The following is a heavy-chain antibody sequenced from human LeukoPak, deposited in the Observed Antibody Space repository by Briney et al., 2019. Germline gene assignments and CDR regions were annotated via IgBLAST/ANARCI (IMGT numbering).Heavy chain of an antibody. D-gene: IGHD6-19*01. V-gene: IGHV3-33*08. Sequence: GGSLRLSCAASGFTFNTYTMKWIRQAPGKGLEWVALIWYDGSNKYYADSVKGRFTISRDNSKNTLYLQMNSLRAEDTAIYYCARDPGGSGYSFDSWGQGTLVTVSS. J-gene: IGHJ4*02. CDR2: IWYDGSNK. CDR3: ARDPGGSGYSFDS. CDR1: GFTFNTYT.